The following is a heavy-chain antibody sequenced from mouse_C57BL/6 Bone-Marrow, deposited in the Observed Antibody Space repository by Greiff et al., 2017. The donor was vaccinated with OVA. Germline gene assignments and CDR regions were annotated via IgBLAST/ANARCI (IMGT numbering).Heavy chain of an antibody. J-gene: IGHJ2*01. CDR1: GFTFTDYY. CDR2: IRNKANGYTT. D-gene: IGHD2-1*01. V-gene: IGHV7-3*01. CDR3: ARERIYGNYDY. Sequence: EVKLMESGGGLVQPGGSLSLSCAASGFTFTDYYMSWVRQPPGKALEWLGFIRNKANGYTTEYSASVKGRFTISRDNSQSILYLQMNALRAEDSATYYCARERIYGNYDYWGQGTTLTVSS.